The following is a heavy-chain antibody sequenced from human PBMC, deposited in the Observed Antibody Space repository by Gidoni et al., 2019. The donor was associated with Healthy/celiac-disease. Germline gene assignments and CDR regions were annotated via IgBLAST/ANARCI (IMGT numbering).Heavy chain of an antibody. CDR2: IDYSGGT. CDR3: ARGGNPRIVGATNGFDY. Sequence: QVQLQESGPGLVTPSETLSLTCTVSGGSISSYYWSWIRQPPGKGLEWIGYIDYSGGTHSNPPLKSRVTISVDTSKNQFSLKLGSVTAADTAVYFCARGGNPRIVGATNGFDYWGQGTLVTVSS. J-gene: IGHJ4*02. CDR1: GGSISSYY. D-gene: IGHD1-26*01. V-gene: IGHV4-59*01.